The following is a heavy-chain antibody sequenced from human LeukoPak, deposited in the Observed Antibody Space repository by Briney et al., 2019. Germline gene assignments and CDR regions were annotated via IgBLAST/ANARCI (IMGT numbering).Heavy chain of an antibody. CDR2: INPNSGGT. CDR3: ARSHYDSSGYKAY. Sequence: ASVKVSCKASGYTFTGYYMHWVRQAPGQGLEWMGWINPNSGGTNYAQKFQGRVTMTRDTSISTAYMELSRLRSDDTAVYYCARSHYDSSGYKAYWGQGTLVTVSS. J-gene: IGHJ4*02. V-gene: IGHV1-2*02. CDR1: GYTFTGYY. D-gene: IGHD3-22*01.